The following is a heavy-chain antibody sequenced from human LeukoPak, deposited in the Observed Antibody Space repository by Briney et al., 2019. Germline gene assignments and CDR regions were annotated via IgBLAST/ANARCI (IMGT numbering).Heavy chain of an antibody. V-gene: IGHV1-46*01. CDR2: INPSGGST. D-gene: IGHD6-19*01. CDR3: AMGVGAPEDLAVAADFDY. CDR1: GYTFTSYY. J-gene: IGHJ4*02. Sequence: VASVKVSCKASGYTFTSYYMHWVRQAPGQGLEWMGIINPSGGSTSYAQKFQGRVTMTRDMSTSTVYMELSSLRSEDTAVYYCAMGVGAPEDLAVAADFDYWGQGTLVTVSS.